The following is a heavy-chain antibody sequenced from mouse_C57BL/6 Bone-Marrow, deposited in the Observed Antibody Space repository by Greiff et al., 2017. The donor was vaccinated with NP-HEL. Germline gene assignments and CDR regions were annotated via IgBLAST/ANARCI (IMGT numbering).Heavy chain of an antibody. CDR1: GFSFNTYA. J-gene: IGHJ3*01. Sequence: EVQVVESGGGLVQPKGSLKLSCAASGFSFNTYAMNWVRQAPGKGLEWVARIRSKSNNYATYYADSVKDRFTISRDDSESMLYLQMNNLKTEDTAMYYCVRPATIYYDYDGFAYWGQGTLVTVSA. D-gene: IGHD2-4*01. CDR2: IRSKSNNYAT. V-gene: IGHV10-1*01. CDR3: VRPATIYYDYDGFAY.